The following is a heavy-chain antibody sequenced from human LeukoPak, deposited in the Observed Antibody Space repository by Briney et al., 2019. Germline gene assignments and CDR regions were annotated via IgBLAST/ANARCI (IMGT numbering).Heavy chain of an antibody. V-gene: IGHV4-4*02. Sequence: GSLRLSCTASGFTLSSYEMSWIRQPPGKGLEWIGEIYHSGSTNYNPSLKSRVTISVDKSKTRFSLKLSSVTAADTAVYYCARHGLYSSGWYVGRSAEYFQHWGQGTLVTVSS. CDR3: ARHGLYSSGWYVGRSAEYFQH. J-gene: IGHJ1*01. CDR1: GFTLSSYEM. D-gene: IGHD6-19*01. CDR2: IYHSGST.